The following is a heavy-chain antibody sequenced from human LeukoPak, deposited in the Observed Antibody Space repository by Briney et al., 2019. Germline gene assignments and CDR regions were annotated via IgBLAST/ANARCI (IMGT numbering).Heavy chain of an antibody. J-gene: IGHJ6*02. V-gene: IGHV4-61*01. CDR3: ARDSKLHGGRSRLDFYGMDV. CDR1: GGSISSSSYY. D-gene: IGHD3-16*01. Sequence: SETLSLTCTVSGGSISSSSYYWSWIRQPPGKGLEWIGYIYYSGSTNYNPSLKSRVTISVDTSKNQFSLKLSSVTAADTAVYYCARDSKLHGGRSRLDFYGMDVWGQGTTVTVSS. CDR2: IYYSGST.